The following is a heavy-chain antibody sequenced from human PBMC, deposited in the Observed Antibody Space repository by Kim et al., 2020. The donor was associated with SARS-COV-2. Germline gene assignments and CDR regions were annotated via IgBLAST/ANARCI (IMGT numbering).Heavy chain of an antibody. Sequence: ASVKVSCKASGYTFTSYGISWVRQAPGQGLEWMGWISAYNGNTNYAQKLQGRVTMTTDTSTSTAYMELRSLRSDDTAVYYCARLWFGELFPYYYYYYGMDVWGQGTTVTVSS. CDR2: ISAYNGNT. D-gene: IGHD3-10*01. CDR3: ARLWFGELFPYYYYYYGMDV. J-gene: IGHJ6*02. CDR1: GYTFTSYG. V-gene: IGHV1-18*01.